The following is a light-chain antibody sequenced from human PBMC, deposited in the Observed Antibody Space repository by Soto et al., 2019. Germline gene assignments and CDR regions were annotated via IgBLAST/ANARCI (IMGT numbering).Light chain of an antibody. V-gene: IGKV3-11*01. CDR3: QQRSNWLWT. CDR1: QSVSSY. CDR2: DAS. Sequence: EIVLTQSPATLSLCPWERATLSCRASQSVSSYLAWYQQKPGQAPRLLIYDASNRATGIPARFSGSGSGTDFTLTISSLEPEDFAVYYCQQRSNWLWTFGQGTKVDIK. J-gene: IGKJ1*01.